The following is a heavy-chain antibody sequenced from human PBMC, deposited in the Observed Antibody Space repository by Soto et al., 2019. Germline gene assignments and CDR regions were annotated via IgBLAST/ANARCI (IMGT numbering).Heavy chain of an antibody. Sequence: GGSLRLSCVASGFALTTYTMNWVRQGPGTGLEWVSSINGRSNYKYYSDSVKGRFTVSRDNAQNSLFLQMSRLGLEDTAVYYCVREDGVVGASSAFDSWGQGTLVTVSS. D-gene: IGHD1-26*01. CDR1: GFALTTYT. J-gene: IGHJ4*02. CDR2: INGRSNYK. V-gene: IGHV3-21*01. CDR3: VREDGVVGASSAFDS.